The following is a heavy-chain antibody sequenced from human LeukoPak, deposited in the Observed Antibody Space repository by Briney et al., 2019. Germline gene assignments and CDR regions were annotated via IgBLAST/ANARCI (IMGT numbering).Heavy chain of an antibody. D-gene: IGHD1-7*01. Sequence: GGSLRLSCAASGFTLSSYAMIWGRQAPGKGLEWVSSISSSSSYIYYADSVKGRFTISRDNAKNSLYLQMNSLRAEDTAVYYCAMKATGTTYFDYWGQGTLVTVSS. CDR3: AMKATGTTYFDY. CDR2: ISSSSSYI. CDR1: GFTLSSYA. V-gene: IGHV3-21*01. J-gene: IGHJ4*02.